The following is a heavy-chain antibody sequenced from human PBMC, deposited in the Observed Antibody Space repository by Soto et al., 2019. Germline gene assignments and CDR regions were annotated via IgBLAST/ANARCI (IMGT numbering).Heavy chain of an antibody. CDR2: IIPIFGAA. CDR3: ARDLRAVVVVAAKYYFDY. CDR1: GGTFNTYA. J-gene: IGHJ4*02. D-gene: IGHD2-15*01. Sequence: QVQLVQSGAEVKKPGSSVKVSCKASGGTFNTYAISWVRQAPGQGLEWMGGIIPIFGAANYAQKFQGRVTITADKSTSTAYMELSSLRSEDTAVYYCARDLRAVVVVAAKYYFDYWGQGTLVTVSS. V-gene: IGHV1-69*06.